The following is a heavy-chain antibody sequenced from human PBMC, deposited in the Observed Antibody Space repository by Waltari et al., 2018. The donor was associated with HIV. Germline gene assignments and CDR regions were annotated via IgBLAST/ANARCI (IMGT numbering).Heavy chain of an antibody. CDR3: ARDDYDFWSGPRRDKNYGMDV. CDR1: GFSFSDYG. D-gene: IGHD3-3*01. CDR2: INSDGGDA. J-gene: IGHJ6*02. Sequence: LVQSGGGLVQPGGSLRRSCAASGFSFSDYGMHWVGTGPWKGLEWVSRINSDGGDATYADSVKGRFTVSRDNAKNTLFLEMSSLRVEDTAVYYCARDDYDFWSGPRRDKNYGMDVWGQGTAVTVSS. V-gene: IGHV3-74*01.